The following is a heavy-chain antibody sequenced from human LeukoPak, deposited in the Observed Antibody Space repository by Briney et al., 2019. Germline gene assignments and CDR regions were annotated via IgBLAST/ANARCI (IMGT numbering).Heavy chain of an antibody. CDR2: ISSSNSTI. J-gene: IGHJ4*02. CDR3: ARDPYYGSGSFSLFDY. V-gene: IGHV3-48*01. D-gene: IGHD3-10*01. Sequence: GGSLRLSCAASGFTFSSYSMNWVRQAPGKGLEWVSYISSSNSTIYYADSVKGRFTISRDNAKNSLYLQMNSLRAEDTAVYYCARDPYYGSGSFSLFDYWGQGTLVTVSS. CDR1: GFTFSSYS.